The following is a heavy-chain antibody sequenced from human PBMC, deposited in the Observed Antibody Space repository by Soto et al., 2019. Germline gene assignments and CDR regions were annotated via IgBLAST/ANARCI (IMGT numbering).Heavy chain of an antibody. J-gene: IGHJ4*02. CDR3: ARTTNTVTTGFSDY. CDR2: INAGNGNT. CDR1: GYTFTSYA. D-gene: IGHD4-4*01. V-gene: IGHV1-3*01. Sequence: ASVKVSCKASGYTFTSYAMHWVRQAPGQRLEWMGWINAGNGNTKYSQKFQGRVTITRDTSASTAYMELSSLRSEDTAVYYCARTTNTVTTGFSDYWGKGPLVTVS.